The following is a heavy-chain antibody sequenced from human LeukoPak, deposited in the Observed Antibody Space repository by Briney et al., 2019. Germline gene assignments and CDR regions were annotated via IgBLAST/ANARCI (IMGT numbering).Heavy chain of an antibody. D-gene: IGHD3-9*01. CDR1: GGSISSGNW. CDR2: IYHSGGT. J-gene: IGHJ6*02. CDR3: ARGYFDWLTYYGMDV. Sequence: SETLSLTCAVSGGSISSGNWWNWVRQPPGKGPEWIGEIYHSGGTYSNPSLQSRVTISVDKSKNHFSLKLTSVTAADTAVYYCARGYFDWLTYYGMDVWGQGTTVTVSS. V-gene: IGHV4-4*02.